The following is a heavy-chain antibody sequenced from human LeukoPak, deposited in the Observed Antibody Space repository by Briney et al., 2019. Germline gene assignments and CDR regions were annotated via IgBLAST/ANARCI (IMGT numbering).Heavy chain of an antibody. V-gene: IGHV4-34*01. CDR1: GGSFSGYY. CDR2: INHSGST. J-gene: IGHJ5*02. Sequence: PSETLSLTCAVYGGSFSGYYWSWIRQPPGKGLEWIGEINHSGSTNYNPSLKSRVTISVDTSKNQFSLKLSSVTAADTAVCYCARGTYYDFWSGYYTIKNWFDPWGQGTLVTVSS. CDR3: ARGTYYDFWSGYYTIKNWFDP. D-gene: IGHD3-3*01.